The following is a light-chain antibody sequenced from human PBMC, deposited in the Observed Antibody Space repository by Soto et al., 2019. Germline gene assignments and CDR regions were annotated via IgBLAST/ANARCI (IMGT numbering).Light chain of an antibody. CDR3: QQYGGSPIT. CDR2: DST. CDR1: QSIHTS. Sequence: VLTQSPATLSLSPGERATLSCRASQSIHTSLAWYQQKPGQPPRLVVYDSTLRANGVPDRFGGSRSGTEFTLTINNLEPEDFAVYYCQQYGGSPITFGLGTRLEVK. J-gene: IGKJ5*01. V-gene: IGKV3-11*01.